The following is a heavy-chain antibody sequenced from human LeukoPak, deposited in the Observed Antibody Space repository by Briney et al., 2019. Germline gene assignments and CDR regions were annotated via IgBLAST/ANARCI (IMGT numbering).Heavy chain of an antibody. V-gene: IGHV1-2*02. Sequence: ASVKVSCKASGIAFTDYRIHWVRQAPGQGPEWMGCMNAKSGDTNYIENFQGRVTMTRDTSISTAYMELGGLRFDDTAVYYCAAERRGNYRLDYWGQGALVTVPS. CDR2: MNAKSGDT. CDR3: AAERRGNYRLDY. CDR1: GIAFTDYR. J-gene: IGHJ4*02. D-gene: IGHD3-16*02.